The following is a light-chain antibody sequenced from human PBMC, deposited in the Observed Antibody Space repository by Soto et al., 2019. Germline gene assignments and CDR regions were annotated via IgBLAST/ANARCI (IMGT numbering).Light chain of an antibody. J-gene: IGLJ1*01. CDR2: EVS. CDR1: SNDGGSDDR. CDR3: SSCTSSSTLYV. Sequence: GLNPAPAVFRGPGQAIANSFPGNSNDGGSDDRVAWYQQPPGTAPKLMSYEVSNRPSGVPDRFSGSKSGNTASLTISGLQAEDEADYYCSSCTSSSTLYVFGTGTKVTVL. V-gene: IGLV2-18*02.